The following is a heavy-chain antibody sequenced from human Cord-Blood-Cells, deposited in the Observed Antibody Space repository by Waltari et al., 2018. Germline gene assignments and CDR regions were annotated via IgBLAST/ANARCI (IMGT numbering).Heavy chain of an antibody. Sequence: EVQLVESGGGLIQPGGSLRLSCAASGFTVSSNYLSWVRQAPGKGLEWVSVIYSGGSTDYADSVKGRFTISRDNSKNTLYLQMNSLRAEDTAVYYCARDRLHYNWFDPWGQGTLVTVSS. CDR1: GFTVSSNY. CDR3: ARDRLHYNWFDP. J-gene: IGHJ5*02. D-gene: IGHD4-4*01. V-gene: IGHV3-53*01. CDR2: IYSGGST.